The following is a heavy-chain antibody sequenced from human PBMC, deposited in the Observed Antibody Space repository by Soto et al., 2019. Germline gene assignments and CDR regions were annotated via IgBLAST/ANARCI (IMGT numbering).Heavy chain of an antibody. Sequence: QVQLVQSGAEVKKPGASVKVSCKASGYTFTSYGITWVRQAPGQGLEWMGGISAYNGNTNYAQKLQGRATMTTDTSTSTAYMELRSLRSDDTAVYYCARGTQDVVAEYYFDYWGQGTLVTVSS. V-gene: IGHV1-18*01. D-gene: IGHD2-15*01. CDR3: ARGTQDVVAEYYFDY. J-gene: IGHJ4*02. CDR2: ISAYNGNT. CDR1: GYTFTSYG.